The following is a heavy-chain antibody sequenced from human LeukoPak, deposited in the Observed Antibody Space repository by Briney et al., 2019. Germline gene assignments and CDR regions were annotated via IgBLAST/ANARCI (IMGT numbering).Heavy chain of an antibody. V-gene: IGHV1-18*01. CDR1: GYTFTSDG. Sequence: GASVKVSCKASGYTFTSDGISWVRQAPGQGLEWMGWISAYNGNTNYAQKLQGRVTMTTDTSTSTAYMELRSLRSDDTAVYYCARDLTTVVTLPLAYYYYGMDVWGQGTTVTVSS. D-gene: IGHD4-23*01. CDR2: ISAYNGNT. J-gene: IGHJ6*02. CDR3: ARDLTTVVTLPLAYYYYGMDV.